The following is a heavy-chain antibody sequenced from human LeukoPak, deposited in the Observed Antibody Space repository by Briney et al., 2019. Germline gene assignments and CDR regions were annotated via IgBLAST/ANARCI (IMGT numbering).Heavy chain of an antibody. Sequence: GGSLRLSCAASGFTFSSYGMSWVRQAPGKGLEWVSSISSSSSYIYYADSVKGRFTISRDNAKNSLYLQMNSLRAEDTAVYYCARGPNYYDSSGYYSDYWGQGTLVTVSS. J-gene: IGHJ4*02. D-gene: IGHD3-22*01. CDR3: ARGPNYYDSSGYYSDY. CDR2: ISSSSSYI. CDR1: GFTFSSYG. V-gene: IGHV3-21*01.